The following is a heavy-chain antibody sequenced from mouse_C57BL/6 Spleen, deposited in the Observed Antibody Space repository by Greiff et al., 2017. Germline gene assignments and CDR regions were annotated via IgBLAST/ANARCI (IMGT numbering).Heavy chain of an antibody. CDR1: GYTFTSYW. CDR3: ARWGSNYVRYFDV. D-gene: IGHD2-5*01. Sequence: LQPGAELVRPGSSVKLSCKASGYTFTSYWMDWVKQRPGQGLEWIGNIYPSDSATHYNQKFKDKATLTVDKSSSTYYMQLSSLTSEDSAVYYCARWGSNYVRYFDVWGTGTTVTVSS. J-gene: IGHJ1*03. V-gene: IGHV1-61*01. CDR2: IYPSDSAT.